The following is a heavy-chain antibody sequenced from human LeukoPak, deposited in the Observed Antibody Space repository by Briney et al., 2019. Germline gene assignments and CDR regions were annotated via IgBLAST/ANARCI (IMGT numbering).Heavy chain of an antibody. V-gene: IGHV4-59*08. Sequence: PSETLSLTCTVSGGSISSYYRSWIRQPPGKGLEWIGYIYYSGSTNYNPSLKSRVTISVDTSKNQFSLKLSSVTAADTAVYYCARQRRSSGYNDYWGQGTLATVSS. CDR1: GGSISSYY. CDR3: ARQRRSSGYNDY. J-gene: IGHJ4*02. CDR2: IYYSGST. D-gene: IGHD3-22*01.